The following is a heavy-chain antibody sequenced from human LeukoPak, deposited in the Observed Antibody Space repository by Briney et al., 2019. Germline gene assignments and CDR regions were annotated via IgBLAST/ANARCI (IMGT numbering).Heavy chain of an antibody. V-gene: IGHV3-30-3*01. J-gene: IGHJ4*02. CDR3: ASFTMVRGVIDY. Sequence: PGGSLRLSCAASGFTFSSYAMHWVRQAPGKGLEWVAVISYDGSNKYYADSVKGRFTISRDNSKNTLYLQMNSLRDEDTAVYYCASFTMVRGVIDYWGQGTLVTVSS. CDR1: GFTFSSYA. CDR2: ISYDGSNK. D-gene: IGHD3-10*01.